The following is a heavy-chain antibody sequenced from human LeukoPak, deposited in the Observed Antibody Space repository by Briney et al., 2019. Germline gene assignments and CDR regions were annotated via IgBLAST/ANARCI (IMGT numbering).Heavy chain of an antibody. CDR1: GFTFSRYW. D-gene: IGHD4-17*01. CDR3: ARDPGSDYGDYYFDY. V-gene: IGHV3-7*01. J-gene: IGHJ4*02. Sequence: PGGSLRLSCAASGFTFSRYWMSWVRQAPGKGLEWVANIKQDGSEKYYVDSVKGRFTISRDNAKNSLYLQMNSLRAEDTAVYYCARDPGSDYGDYYFDYWGQGTLVTVSS. CDR2: IKQDGSEK.